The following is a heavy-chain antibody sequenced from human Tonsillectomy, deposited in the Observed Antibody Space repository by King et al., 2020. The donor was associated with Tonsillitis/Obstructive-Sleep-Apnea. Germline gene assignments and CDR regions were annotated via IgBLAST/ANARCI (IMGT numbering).Heavy chain of an antibody. D-gene: IGHD3-22*01. CDR3: ARDSMSHYYDSSAYYTFDY. CDR2: ISAYNGNT. CDR1: GYTFSSYG. V-gene: IGHV1-18*01. J-gene: IGHJ4*02. Sequence: LVQSGPEVKKPGASVKVSCKASGYTFSSYGISWVRQAPGQGLEWMGWISAYNGNTNYAQKLQGRVTMTTDTSTSTAYMEVRSLRSDDTAVYYCARDSMSHYYDSSAYYTFDYWGQGTLVTVSS.